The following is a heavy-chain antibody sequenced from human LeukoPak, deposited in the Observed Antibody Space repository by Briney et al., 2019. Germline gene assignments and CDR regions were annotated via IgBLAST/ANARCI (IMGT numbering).Heavy chain of an antibody. D-gene: IGHD2/OR15-2a*01. CDR2: INHSGST. Sequence: SETLSLTCAVYGGSFSGYYWSWLRQPPGKGLEWIGEINHSGSTNYNPSLKSRVTISVDTSKNQFSLKLSSVTAADTAVYYCARYRLSYFHYFDYWGQGTLVTVSS. J-gene: IGHJ4*02. V-gene: IGHV4-34*01. CDR1: GGSFSGYY. CDR3: ARYRLSYFHYFDY.